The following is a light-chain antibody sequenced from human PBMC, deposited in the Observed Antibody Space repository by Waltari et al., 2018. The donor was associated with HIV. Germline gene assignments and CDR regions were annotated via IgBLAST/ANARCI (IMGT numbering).Light chain of an antibody. CDR1: TRNVGTYNY. CDR2: YVN. Sequence: QSALTQPRSVSGSPGQSVTISCAGSTRNVGTYNYVSWYHHKSGAAPRPILYYVNQRPSGVPVLFSGAKSGDTASLIIACLQAEDEGEFYCCSYGGSWSFVVGGGTRVTVL. V-gene: IGLV2-11*01. CDR3: CSYGGSWSFV. J-gene: IGLJ2*01.